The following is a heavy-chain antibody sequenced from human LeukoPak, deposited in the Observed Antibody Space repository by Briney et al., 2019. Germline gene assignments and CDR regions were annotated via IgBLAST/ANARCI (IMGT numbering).Heavy chain of an antibody. CDR3: ARHTIVITSSNYYYYFAMDV. J-gene: IGHJ6*02. Sequence: SETLSLTCTVSGGSISRYYWTWIRQPPGKGLEWIGNIYYSGSTNYNPSLKSRVTMSVDMSKNQFSLHLNSVTPEDTAVYYCARHTIVITSSNYYYYFAMDVWGQGTTVTVSS. CDR1: GGSISRYY. D-gene: IGHD1-26*01. V-gene: IGHV4-59*08. CDR2: IYYSGST.